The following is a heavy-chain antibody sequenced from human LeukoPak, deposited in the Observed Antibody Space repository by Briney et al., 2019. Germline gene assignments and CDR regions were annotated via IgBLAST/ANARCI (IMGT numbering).Heavy chain of an antibody. J-gene: IGHJ5*02. CDR2: VNPNSGDT. CDR3: ARSLGGYYDFWSGKNWFDP. V-gene: IGHV1-2*02. D-gene: IGHD3-3*01. CDR1: GYTFTGYY. Sequence: ASVKVSCKSSGYTFTGYYTHWVRQVPGQGLEWMGWVNPNSGDTKYAQEFQGRVTMTRDTSISTAYMELSGLRSDDTAVYYCARSLGGYYDFWSGKNWFDPWGQGTLVTVSS.